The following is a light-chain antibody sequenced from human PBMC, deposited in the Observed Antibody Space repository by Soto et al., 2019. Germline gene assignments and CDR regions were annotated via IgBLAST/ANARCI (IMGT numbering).Light chain of an antibody. V-gene: IGKV3-20*01. CDR3: QQYGSSPL. Sequence: EIVLTQSPGTLSLSPGERATLSCRASQSVSSSYLAWYQQKPGQAPRLLIYGASSRATGIPDRFSGSGSGTDLTLTISRPEPEDFEVYYCQQYGSSPLFGQGTKLEIK. CDR2: GAS. CDR1: QSVSSSY. J-gene: IGKJ2*01.